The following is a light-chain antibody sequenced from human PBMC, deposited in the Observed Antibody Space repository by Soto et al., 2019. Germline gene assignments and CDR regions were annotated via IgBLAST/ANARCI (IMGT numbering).Light chain of an antibody. J-gene: IGKJ2*01. CDR2: AAS. V-gene: IGKV1-39*01. CDR3: QQSYSAPQST. CDR1: QNIRSH. Sequence: DIQMTQSPSSLPASVGDRVTITCRASQNIRSHLNWYQQKPGEAPKVLIYAASSLQSGVPSRFSGSGSGTDFTLTISSLQPDDLATYYCQQSYSAPQSTFGQGTKLEIK.